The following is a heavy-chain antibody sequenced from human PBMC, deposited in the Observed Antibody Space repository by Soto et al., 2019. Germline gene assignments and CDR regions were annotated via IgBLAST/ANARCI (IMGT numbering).Heavy chain of an antibody. CDR1: GGTFSSYT. V-gene: IGHV1-69*08. Sequence: QVQLVQSGAEVKKPGSSVKVSCKASGGTFSSYTISWVRQAPGQGLEWMGRIIPTIGVANYSQKFQDRVTITADNTTSTAFMELSSLRSEDTAVYYCARDEGIQTSGTEGGYAEYFQHRGQCSLVSVSS. J-gene: IGHJ1*01. CDR2: IIPTIGVA. CDR3: ARDEGIQTSGTEGGYAEYFQH. D-gene: IGHD5-18*01.